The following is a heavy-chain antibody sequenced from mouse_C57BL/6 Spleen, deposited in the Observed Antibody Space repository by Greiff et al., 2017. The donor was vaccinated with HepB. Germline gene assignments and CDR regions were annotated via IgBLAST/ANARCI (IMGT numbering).Heavy chain of an antibody. Sequence: EVQLQQSGPELVKPGASVKISCKASGYSFTGYYMNWVKQSPEKSLEWIGEINPSTGGTTYNQKFKAKATLTVDKSSSTAYMQLKSLTSEDSAVYYCARSTVVAEGFDYWGQGTTLTVSS. CDR2: INPSTGGT. CDR3: ARSTVVAEGFDY. D-gene: IGHD1-1*01. CDR1: GYSFTGYY. V-gene: IGHV1-42*01. J-gene: IGHJ2*01.